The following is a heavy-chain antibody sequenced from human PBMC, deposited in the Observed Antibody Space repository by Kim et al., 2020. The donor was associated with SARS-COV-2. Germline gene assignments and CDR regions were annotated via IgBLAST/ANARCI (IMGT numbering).Heavy chain of an antibody. V-gene: IGHV5-10-1*01. D-gene: IGHD4-17*01. CDR2: IDPSDSYT. CDR1: GYSFTSYW. CDR3: ASHPDYASQGFS. Sequence: GESLKISCKGSGYSFTSYWISWVRQMPGKGLEWMGRIDPSDSYTNYSPSFQGHVTISADKSISTAYLQWSSLKASDTAMYYCASHPDYASQGFSWGQGTMVTVSS. J-gene: IGHJ3*01.